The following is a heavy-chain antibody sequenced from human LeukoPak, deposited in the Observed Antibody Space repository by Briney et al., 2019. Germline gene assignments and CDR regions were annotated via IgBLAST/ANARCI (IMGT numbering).Heavy chain of an antibody. V-gene: IGHV1-46*01. CDR2: INPSGGST. D-gene: IGHD5-24*01. Sequence: GASVKVSCKASGYTFTCYYMHWVRQAPGQGLEWMGIINPSGGSTSYAQKFQGRVTMTRDTSTSTVYMELSSLRSEDTAVYYCARDLRPPEMATFADDAFDIWGQGTMVTVSS. CDR3: ARDLRPPEMATFADDAFDI. J-gene: IGHJ3*02. CDR1: GYTFTCYY.